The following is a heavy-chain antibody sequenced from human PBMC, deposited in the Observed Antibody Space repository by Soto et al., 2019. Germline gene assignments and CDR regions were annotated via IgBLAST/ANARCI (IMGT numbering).Heavy chain of an antibody. CDR1: GGSISSYY. CDR2: IYYSGST. Sequence: SETLSLTCTVSGGSISSYYWSWIRQPPGKGLEWIGYIYYSGSTNYNPSLKSRVTISVDTSKNQFSLKLSSVTAADTAMYYCATHTSGSRNGPHTWGQGTQVTVSS. J-gene: IGHJ5*02. CDR3: ATHTSGSRNGPHT. D-gene: IGHD1-26*01. V-gene: IGHV4-59*01.